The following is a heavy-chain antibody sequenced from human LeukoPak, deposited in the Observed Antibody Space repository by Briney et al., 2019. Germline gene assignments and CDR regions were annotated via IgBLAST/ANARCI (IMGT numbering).Heavy chain of an antibody. D-gene: IGHD6-19*01. J-gene: IGHJ4*02. V-gene: IGHV1-46*01. CDR3: ARVTAHEAVEGYYFDY. CDR2: INPSGGST. CDR1: GYTFTSYY. Sequence: ASVKVSCKASGYTFTSYYMHWVRQAPGQGLEWMGIINPSGGSTSYAQKFQGRATMTRDMSTSTVYMELSSLRSEDTAVYYCARVTAHEAVEGYYFDYWGQGTLVTVSS.